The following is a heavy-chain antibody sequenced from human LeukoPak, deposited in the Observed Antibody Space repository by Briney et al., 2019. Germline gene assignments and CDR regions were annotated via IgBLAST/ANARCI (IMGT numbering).Heavy chain of an antibody. Sequence: AASVKVSCKASGYTLTSYFIHWVRQAPGQGLEWMGRIIPILGIANYAQKFQGRVTITADKSTSTAYMELSSLRSEDTAVYYCARVRVGADLDYWGQGTLVTVSS. CDR1: GYTLTSYF. D-gene: IGHD1-26*01. J-gene: IGHJ4*02. CDR3: ARVRVGADLDY. V-gene: IGHV1-69*04. CDR2: IIPILGIA.